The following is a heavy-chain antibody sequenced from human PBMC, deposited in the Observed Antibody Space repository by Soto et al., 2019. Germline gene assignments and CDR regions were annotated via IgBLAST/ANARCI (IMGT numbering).Heavy chain of an antibody. Sequence: QVQLQQWGAGLLTPSETLSLTCAVYGGSFSGYYSTWIRQPPGKGLEWIGEINHSGSTNYNPSLKSRVTISVDRSKNQFSLKLSSVTAADTAVYYCARGGTYRDFWGGEYWGQGTLVTVSS. J-gene: IGHJ4*02. D-gene: IGHD3-3*01. CDR1: GGSFSGYY. CDR3: ARGGTYRDFWGGEY. V-gene: IGHV4-34*01. CDR2: INHSGST.